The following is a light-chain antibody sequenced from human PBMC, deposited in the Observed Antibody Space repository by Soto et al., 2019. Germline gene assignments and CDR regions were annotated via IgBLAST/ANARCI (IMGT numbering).Light chain of an antibody. CDR2: AAS. CDR1: QDISTY. CDR3: QQYDNLPVP. J-gene: IGKJ3*01. V-gene: IGKV1-33*01. Sequence: DIQMTQSPSSLSAFVGDRVTITCQASQDISTYVNWYQQKPGKTPNLLIYAASNLETRVPSRFSGSGSGTKFTLTISRLQSEDIGTYYCQQYDNLPVPFGRGTKVNVK.